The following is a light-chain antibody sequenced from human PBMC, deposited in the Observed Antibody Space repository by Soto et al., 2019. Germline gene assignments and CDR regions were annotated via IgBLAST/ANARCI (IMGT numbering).Light chain of an antibody. V-gene: IGLV2-8*01. CDR3: GAYAGSSTWV. CDR1: SSDVGGYNY. CDR2: EVY. Sequence: QSAPTQPPSASGSPGQSVTFSCTGTSSDVGGYNYVSWYQQYPGKAPKLMIYEVYKRHSGVPDRFSGSTSGNTASLTVSGVQPEDEADYDCGAYAGSSTWVFGGGTQLPVL. J-gene: IGLJ2*01.